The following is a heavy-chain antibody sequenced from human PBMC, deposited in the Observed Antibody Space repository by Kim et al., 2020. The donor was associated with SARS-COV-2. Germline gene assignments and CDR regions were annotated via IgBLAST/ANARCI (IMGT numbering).Heavy chain of an antibody. V-gene: IGHV1-3*04. Sequence: ASVKVSCKASGYTFISYAIHWVRQAPGQRLEWMGWINTGNGNTQYSQNFQGRVTFTRDKSASTAYMEMSSLRSEDTALYYCVKGLPVAGTFSYFHHWGQGTLVTVSS. CDR2: INTGNGNT. CDR3: VKGLPVAGTFSYFHH. D-gene: IGHD6-19*01. CDR1: GYTFISYA. J-gene: IGHJ1*01.